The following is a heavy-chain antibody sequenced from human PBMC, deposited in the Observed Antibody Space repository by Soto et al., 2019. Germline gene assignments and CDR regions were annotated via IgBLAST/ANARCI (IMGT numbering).Heavy chain of an antibody. Sequence: SETLSLTCTVSGGSISSSSYYWGWIRQPPGKGLEWIGSIYYSGSTYYNPSLKSRVTISVDTSKNQFSLKLSSVTAADTAVYYCARLKGDYYDSSGYSYFDYWGQGTLVTVSS. D-gene: IGHD3-22*01. CDR3: ARLKGDYYDSSGYSYFDY. CDR2: IYYSGST. J-gene: IGHJ4*02. CDR1: GGSISSSSYY. V-gene: IGHV4-39*01.